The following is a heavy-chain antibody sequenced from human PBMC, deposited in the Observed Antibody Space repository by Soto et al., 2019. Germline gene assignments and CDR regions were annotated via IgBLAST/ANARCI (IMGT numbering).Heavy chain of an antibody. CDR1: GFTVSSNY. D-gene: IGHD6-19*01. Sequence: GGSLRLTCAASGFTVSSNYMSWVRQAPGKGLEWVSVIYSGGSAYYADSVKGRFTISRDNSKNTLYLQMNSLRAEDTAVYYCARAAAGYSSGWYYFDYWGQGTLVTVSS. J-gene: IGHJ4*02. CDR2: IYSGGSA. V-gene: IGHV3-66*01. CDR3: ARAAAGYSSGWYYFDY.